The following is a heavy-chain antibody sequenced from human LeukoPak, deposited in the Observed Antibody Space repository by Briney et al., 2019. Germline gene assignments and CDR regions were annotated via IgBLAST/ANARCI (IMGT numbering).Heavy chain of an antibody. D-gene: IGHD6-13*01. Sequence: SETLSLTRTVSGGSISSYYWSWIRQPPGKGLEWIGYIYYSGSTNYNPSLKSRVTISVDTSKNQFSLKLSSVTAADTAVYYCARSVADSSSWYWAFDYWGQGTLVTVSS. J-gene: IGHJ4*02. CDR1: GGSISSYY. CDR2: IYYSGST. V-gene: IGHV4-59*01. CDR3: ARSVADSSSWYWAFDY.